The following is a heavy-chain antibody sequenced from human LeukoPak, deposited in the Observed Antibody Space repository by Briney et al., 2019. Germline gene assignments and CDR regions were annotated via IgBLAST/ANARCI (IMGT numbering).Heavy chain of an antibody. V-gene: IGHV1-8*01. J-gene: IGHJ4*02. D-gene: IGHD5-18*01. CDR2: MNPNSGNT. CDR1: GYTFTSYD. CDR3: ARVQRGYSYGSCGY. Sequence: ASVKASCKASGYTFTSYDINWVRQATGQGLEWMRWMNPNSGNTGYAQKFQGRVTMTRNTSISTAYMELGSLRSEDTAVYYCARVQRGYSYGSCGYSRQGTLVTVSS.